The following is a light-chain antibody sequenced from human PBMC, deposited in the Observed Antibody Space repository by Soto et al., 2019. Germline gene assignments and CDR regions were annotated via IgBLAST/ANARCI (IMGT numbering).Light chain of an antibody. Sequence: EIVLTQSPGTLSLCPGERATLSCRASQSVSSSYLAWYQQKPRQAPRLLIYGASSRATGIPDRFSGSGSGTDFTLTISRLEPEDFAVYYCQQFGSSPLFTFGPGTKVDVK. CDR1: QSVSSSY. V-gene: IGKV3-20*01. CDR3: QQFGSSPLFT. J-gene: IGKJ3*01. CDR2: GAS.